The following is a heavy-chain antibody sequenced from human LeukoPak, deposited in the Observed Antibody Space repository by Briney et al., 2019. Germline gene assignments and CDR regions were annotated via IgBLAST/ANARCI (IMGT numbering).Heavy chain of an antibody. D-gene: IGHD2-15*01. V-gene: IGHV4-38-2*02. CDR3: ARDPVVPATSIQFDWYFDL. J-gene: IGHJ2*01. Sequence: PSETLSLTCTVSGYSISSGYYWGWIRQPPGKGLEWIGSIYHSGSTYYNPSLKGRVTISVDTSKNQFSLKLSSVTAADTAVYYCARDPVVPATSIQFDWYFDLWGRGTLITVSS. CDR1: GYSISSGYY. CDR2: IYHSGST.